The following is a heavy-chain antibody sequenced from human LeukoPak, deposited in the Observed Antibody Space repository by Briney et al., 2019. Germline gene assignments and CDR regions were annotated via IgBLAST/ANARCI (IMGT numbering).Heavy chain of an antibody. V-gene: IGHV3-49*03. J-gene: IGHJ4*02. Sequence: PGGSLRLSCTASGLTLDNHAMSWFRQAPGKGLEWVGFIRSKIYGGTTEYAASVKGRFTISRDDSKSIAYLQMTSLKSEDTAVYYCVRYSGDADYWGQGTLVTVSS. CDR2: IRSKIYGGTT. D-gene: IGHD5-12*01. CDR1: GLTLDNHA. CDR3: VRYSGDADY.